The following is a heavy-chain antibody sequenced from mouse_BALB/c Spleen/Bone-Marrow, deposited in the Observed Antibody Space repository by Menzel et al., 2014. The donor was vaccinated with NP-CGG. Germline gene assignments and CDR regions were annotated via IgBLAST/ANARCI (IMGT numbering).Heavy chain of an antibody. CDR2: IHPGSGGT. Sequence: QVQLKESGAELVRPGASMKLSCKALGYTFTDYEIHWVKQTPEHGLEWIGAIHPGSGGTAYNQKFKGKATLTVDKSSNTAHMELSSLTSEDSAVYYCTRGWDAMDYWGQGTSVTVSS. D-gene: IGHD3-3*01. J-gene: IGHJ4*01. CDR1: GYTFTDYE. CDR3: TRGWDAMDY. V-gene: IGHV1-15*01.